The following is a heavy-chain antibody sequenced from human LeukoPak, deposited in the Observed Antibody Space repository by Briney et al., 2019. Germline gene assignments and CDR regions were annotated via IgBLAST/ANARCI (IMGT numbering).Heavy chain of an antibody. CDR3: ARMTVSGRDNWFDP. J-gene: IGHJ5*02. V-gene: IGHV1-8*03. CDR1: GGTFSSYA. Sequence: RASVKVSCKASGGTFSSYAISWVRQAPGQGLEWMGWLNPNSGKTGYAQKFQGRVTITRNTPINTAYMELSSLTSEDTAVYYCARMTVSGRDNWFDPWGQGTLVTVSS. CDR2: LNPNSGKT. D-gene: IGHD6-19*01.